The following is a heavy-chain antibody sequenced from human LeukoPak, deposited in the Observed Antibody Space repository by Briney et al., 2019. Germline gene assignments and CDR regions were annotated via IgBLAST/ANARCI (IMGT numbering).Heavy chain of an antibody. CDR1: GYTFTGYY. CDR3: VRDEVQGSTKYFQD. D-gene: IGHD3-10*01. J-gene: IGHJ1*01. Sequence: ASVKVSCKASGYTFTGYYMHWVRQAPGQRLEWMGIINPSGGSTSYVQKFQGRVTMTRDTTTRAVDMELCSRRTEDTAEYYCVRDEVQGSTKYFQDWGQGTMVTVSS. V-gene: IGHV1-46*01. CDR2: INPSGGST.